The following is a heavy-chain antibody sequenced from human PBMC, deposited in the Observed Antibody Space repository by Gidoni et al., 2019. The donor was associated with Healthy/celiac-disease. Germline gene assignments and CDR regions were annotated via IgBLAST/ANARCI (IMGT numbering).Heavy chain of an antibody. Sequence: EVQLVESGGGLVQPGGSLRLSCAASGFTFSSYWMSWVRQAPGKGLEWVANIKQDGSEKYYVDSVKCRFTISRDNAKNSLYLQMHSLRAEDTAVYYCARGPPNYYDSSGWEWFDPWGQGTLVTVSS. CDR1: GFTFSSYW. CDR3: ARGPPNYYDSSGWEWFDP. CDR2: IKQDGSEK. J-gene: IGHJ5*02. V-gene: IGHV3-7*01. D-gene: IGHD3-22*01.